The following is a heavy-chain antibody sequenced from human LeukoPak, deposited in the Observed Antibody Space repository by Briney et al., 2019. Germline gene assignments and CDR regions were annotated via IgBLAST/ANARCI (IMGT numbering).Heavy chain of an antibody. Sequence: SETLSLTCTVSGGSISSGSYYWSWIRQPAGKGLEWIGRIYTSGSTNYNPSLKSRVTISVDTSKNQFSLKLSSVTAADTAVYYCARDLPRHMNDFWSTHGIDPWGQGTLVTVSS. CDR1: GGSISSGSYY. J-gene: IGHJ5*02. CDR2: IYTSGST. D-gene: IGHD3/OR15-3a*01. CDR3: ARDLPRHMNDFWSTHGIDP. V-gene: IGHV4-61*02.